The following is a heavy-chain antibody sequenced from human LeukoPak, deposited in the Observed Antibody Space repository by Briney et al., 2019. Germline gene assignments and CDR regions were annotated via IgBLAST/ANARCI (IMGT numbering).Heavy chain of an antibody. CDR2: ISGSGGST. D-gene: IGHD3-22*01. CDR3: AKCYDSSGYFCDAFDI. CDR1: GFTFSSYG. Sequence: GGSLRLSCAASGFTFSSYGMHWVRQAPGEGLEWVSAISGSGGSTYYADSVKGRFTISRDNSKNTLYLQMNSLRAEDTAVYYCAKCYDSSGYFCDAFDIWGQGTMVTVSS. J-gene: IGHJ3*02. V-gene: IGHV3-23*01.